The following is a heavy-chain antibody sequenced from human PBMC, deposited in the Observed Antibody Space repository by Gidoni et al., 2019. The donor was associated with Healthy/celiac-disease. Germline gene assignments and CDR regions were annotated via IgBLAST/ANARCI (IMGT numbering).Heavy chain of an antibody. J-gene: IGHJ4*02. CDR3: ARGSSLTANDFDY. Sequence: QLQLQQWCAGLLQPSETLSLTFSFYSVSFSGYSWSWIRQPPGKGLEWMGEINHSGSTNYNPSLKSRVTISVDTSKNQFSLKLSSVTAADTAVYYCARGSSLTANDFDYWGQGTLVTVSS. V-gene: IGHV4-34*01. CDR1: SVSFSGYS. CDR2: INHSGST. D-gene: IGHD3-9*01.